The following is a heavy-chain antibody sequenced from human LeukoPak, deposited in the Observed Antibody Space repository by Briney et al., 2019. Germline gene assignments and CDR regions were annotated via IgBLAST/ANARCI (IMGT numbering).Heavy chain of an antibody. D-gene: IGHD2-15*01. J-gene: IGHJ3*02. CDR2: IIPILGIA. CDR3: ARLVVAASEDAFDI. V-gene: IGHV1-69*04. Sequence: GASVKVSCKASGGTFSSYAISWVRQAPGQGLEWMGRIIPILGIANYAQKFQGRVTITADKSTSTAYMELSSLRSEDTAVYYCARLVVAASEDAFDIWGQGTIVTVSS. CDR1: GGTFSSYA.